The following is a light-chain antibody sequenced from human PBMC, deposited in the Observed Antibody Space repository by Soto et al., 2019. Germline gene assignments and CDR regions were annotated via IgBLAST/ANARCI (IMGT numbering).Light chain of an antibody. J-gene: IGLJ3*02. CDR3: STWDASLSGPV. V-gene: IGLV1-47*02. CDR2: SNN. CDR1: SSNIGSNY. Sequence: QPVLTQPPTASGTPGQRVIISCSGSSSNIGSNYVFWYQQFPGTAPKLLISSNNQRASGVPDRFSGSRSGTSGSLAISGLRSEDEADYYCSTWDASLSGPVFGGGTKLTVL.